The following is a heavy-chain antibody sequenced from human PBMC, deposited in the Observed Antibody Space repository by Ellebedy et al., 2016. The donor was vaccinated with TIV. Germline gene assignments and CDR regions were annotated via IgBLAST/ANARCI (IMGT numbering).Heavy chain of an antibody. CDR2: ISEDGSLK. D-gene: IGHD7-27*01. J-gene: IGHJ4*02. V-gene: IGHV3-30*04. CDR1: GFTLRTYV. Sequence: PGGSLRLSCAASGFTLRTYVMHWVRQAPGEGLQWLSSISEDGSLKWYADSVKGRFTISRDNFNNTRYLKMNSLRAEDTAVYWCASWDFDYWGQGTLVTVSS. CDR3: ASWDFDY.